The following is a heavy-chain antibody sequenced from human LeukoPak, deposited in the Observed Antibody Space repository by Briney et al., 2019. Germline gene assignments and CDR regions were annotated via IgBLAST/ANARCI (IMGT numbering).Heavy chain of an antibody. CDR1: GFTFSSYA. V-gene: IGHV3-30*04. J-gene: IGHJ4*02. Sequence: PGRSLRLSCAASGFTFSSYAMHWVRQAPGKGLEWVAVISYDGSNKYYADSVKGRFTISRDNSKNTLYLQMNSLRAEDTAVYYCAKDFSGGPYDYVWGSYRYIDYWGQGTLVTVSS. CDR3: AKDFSGGPYDYVWGSYRYIDY. CDR2: ISYDGSNK. D-gene: IGHD3-16*02.